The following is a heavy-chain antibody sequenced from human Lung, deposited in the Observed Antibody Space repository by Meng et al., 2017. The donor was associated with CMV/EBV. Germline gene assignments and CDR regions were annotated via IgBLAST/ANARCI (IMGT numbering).Heavy chain of an antibody. CDR1: GFNFRIYG. CDR3: VKDFPGDCYPLCYYFSHGMDV. J-gene: IGHJ6*02. D-gene: IGHD2-21*01. Sequence: GGSXRLXCAASGFNFRIYGMHWVRQLPGKGLEWVAFIRYDEKTKYYADSVKGRFTISRDNSKNTLYLQMNILRAEDTAVYYCVKDFPGDCYPLCYYFSHGMDVXGQGXTVTGS. CDR2: IRYDEKTK. V-gene: IGHV3-30*02.